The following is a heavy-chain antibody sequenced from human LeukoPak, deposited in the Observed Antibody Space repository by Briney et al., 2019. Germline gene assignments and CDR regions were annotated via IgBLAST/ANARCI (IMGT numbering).Heavy chain of an antibody. J-gene: IGHJ5*02. Sequence: SETLSLTCTVSGGSINRGYWSWVRQHPGKGLEWIGHIFYSGSTFYDPSLKSRVTIAVHTSRDQFSLQLTSVTAADTAVYYCASGYGSGWFDRWGQGTLVSVSS. CDR1: GGSINRGY. CDR3: ASGYGSGWFDR. CDR2: IFYSGST. D-gene: IGHD6-13*01. V-gene: IGHV4-30-4*08.